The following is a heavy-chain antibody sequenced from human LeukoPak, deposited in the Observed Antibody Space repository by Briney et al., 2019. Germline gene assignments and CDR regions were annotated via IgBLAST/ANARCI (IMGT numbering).Heavy chain of an antibody. D-gene: IGHD1-26*01. V-gene: IGHV3-7*04. CDR3: ARAATRLDY. Sequence: GGSLRLSCAASGFTFSRYWMSWVRQAPGKGLEWVANVKQDGSDKYYVDSVKGRFTISRDNAKNTLYLQMNSLRAEDTAVYYCARAATRLDYWGQGTLVTVSS. J-gene: IGHJ4*02. CDR2: VKQDGSDK. CDR1: GFTFSRYW.